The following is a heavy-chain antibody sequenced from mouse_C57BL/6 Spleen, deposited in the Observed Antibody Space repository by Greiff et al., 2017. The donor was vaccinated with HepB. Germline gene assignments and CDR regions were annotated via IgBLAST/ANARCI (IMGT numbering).Heavy chain of an antibody. J-gene: IGHJ2*01. V-gene: IGHV1-69*01. CDR3: AREPARRNYFDY. CDR2: IDPSDSYT. CDR1: GYTFTSYW. Sequence: VQLQQSGAELVMPGASVKLSCKASGYTFTSYWMHWVKQRPGQGLEWIGEIDPSDSYTNYNQKFKGKSTLTVDKSSSTAYMQLSSLTSEDSAVYYCAREPARRNYFDYWGQGTTLTVSS.